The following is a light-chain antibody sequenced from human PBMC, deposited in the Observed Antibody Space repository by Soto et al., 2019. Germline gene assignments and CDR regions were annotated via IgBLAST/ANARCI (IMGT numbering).Light chain of an antibody. CDR3: QQRSNWPPIT. J-gene: IGKJ5*01. Sequence: EIVMTQSPGTLSLSPGETATLSCRASQSVSSNYVAWFHQKPGQAPRLLIYGASSRATGVPDRFSASGSGTDFTLTISSLEAEDSAIYYCQQRSNWPPITFGQGTRLEIK. V-gene: IGKV3D-20*02. CDR2: GAS. CDR1: QSVSSNY.